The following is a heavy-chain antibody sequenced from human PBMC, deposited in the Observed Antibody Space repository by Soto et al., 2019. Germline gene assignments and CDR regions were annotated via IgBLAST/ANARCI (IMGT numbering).Heavy chain of an antibody. D-gene: IGHD1-26*01. CDR3: ARAVSSATYYDCIGY. V-gene: IGHV3-33*01. CDR1: GLDMNTYG. J-gene: IGHJ4*02. Sequence: GSLRLSSEASGLDMNTYGLHWVRKAPGKGLEWLAFIWYDGSNQHYAASVKGRFTISRDNSRNTLYLQMNNLRANDTAVYCCARAVSSATYYDCIGYWGRGTLVTVTS. CDR2: IWYDGSNQ.